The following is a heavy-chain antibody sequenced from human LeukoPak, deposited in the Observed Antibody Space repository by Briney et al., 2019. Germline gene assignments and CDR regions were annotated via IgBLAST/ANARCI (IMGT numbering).Heavy chain of an antibody. J-gene: IGHJ4*02. Sequence: GRSLRLSCAASGFTFSSYGMHWVRQAPGKGLEWVAVISYDGSNEYYADSVKGRFTISRDNSKNTLYLQMNSLRAEDTAVYYCAKAGSSGRSVNDYWGQGTLVTVSS. CDR2: ISYDGSNE. V-gene: IGHV3-30*18. CDR1: GFTFSSYG. CDR3: AKAGSSGRSVNDY. D-gene: IGHD6-19*01.